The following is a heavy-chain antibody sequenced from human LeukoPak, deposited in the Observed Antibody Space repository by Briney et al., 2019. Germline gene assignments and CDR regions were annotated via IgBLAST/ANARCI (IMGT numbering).Heavy chain of an antibody. CDR3: ARDPPDYGGNFEAFDI. D-gene: IGHD4-23*01. V-gene: IGHV1-69*06. CDR2: IIPIFGTA. Sequence: SSVKVSCKASGGTFSSYAISWVRQAPGQGLEWMGGIIPIFGTANYVQKFQGRVTITADKSTSTAYMELSSLRSEDTAVYYCARDPPDYGGNFEAFDIWGQGTMVTVSS. CDR1: GGTFSSYA. J-gene: IGHJ3*02.